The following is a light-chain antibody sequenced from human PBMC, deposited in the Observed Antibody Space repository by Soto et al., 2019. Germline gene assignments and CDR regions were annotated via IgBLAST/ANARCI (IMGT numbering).Light chain of an antibody. CDR3: QQRRDSVT. Sequence: EIVLTQSPATLSLSPGERATLSCVASQSVSTHLNWYQQKPGQAPRLLIYDASNRATGIPARFSGSGSGTDFTLTISSLEPEDFVVYYCQQRRDSVTFGGGTKLEIK. J-gene: IGKJ4*01. V-gene: IGKV3-11*01. CDR1: QSVSTH. CDR2: DAS.